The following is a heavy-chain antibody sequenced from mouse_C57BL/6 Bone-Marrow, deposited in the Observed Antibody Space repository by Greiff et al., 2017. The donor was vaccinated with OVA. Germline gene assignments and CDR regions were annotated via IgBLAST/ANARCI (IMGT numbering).Heavy chain of an antibody. Sequence: QVQLQQSGPELVKPGASVKISCKASGYAFSSSWMNWVKQRPGTGLEWIGRIYPGAGDTNYNGKFKGKATLTSDKSSSTAYMQLSSLTSEDSAVYFCASWGYYAMDYWGQGTSVTVSS. CDR2: IYPGAGDT. J-gene: IGHJ4*01. CDR1: GYAFSSSW. CDR3: ASWGYYAMDY. V-gene: IGHV1-82*01.